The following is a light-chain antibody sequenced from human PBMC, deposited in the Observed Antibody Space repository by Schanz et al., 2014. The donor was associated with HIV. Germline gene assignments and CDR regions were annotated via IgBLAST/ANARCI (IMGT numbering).Light chain of an antibody. CDR1: SSDVGGYNY. CDR2: EVD. Sequence: QSALTQPASVSGSPGQSITISCTGTSSDVGGYNYVSWYQHHPGKAPKLMIYEVDKRPSGVSDRFSGSKSGNTASLAISGLQAEDEADYYCSSFTSSFTYVFGTGTKVTVL. J-gene: IGLJ1*01. V-gene: IGLV2-14*01. CDR3: SSFTSSFTYV.